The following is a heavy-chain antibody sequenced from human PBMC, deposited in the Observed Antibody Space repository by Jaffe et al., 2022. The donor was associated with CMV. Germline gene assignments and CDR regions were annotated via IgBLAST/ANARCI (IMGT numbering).Heavy chain of an antibody. D-gene: IGHD3-10*01. J-gene: IGHJ5*02. CDR3: ARLIYYYGSGSNWFDP. Sequence: QVQLQESGPGLVKPSETLSLTCTVSGGSISSYYWSWIRQPPGKGLEWIGYIYYSGSTNYNPSLKSRVTISVDTSKNQFSLKLSSVTAADTAVYYCARLIYYYGSGSNWFDPWGQGTLVTVSS. CDR2: IYYSGST. CDR1: GGSISSYY. V-gene: IGHV4-59*08.